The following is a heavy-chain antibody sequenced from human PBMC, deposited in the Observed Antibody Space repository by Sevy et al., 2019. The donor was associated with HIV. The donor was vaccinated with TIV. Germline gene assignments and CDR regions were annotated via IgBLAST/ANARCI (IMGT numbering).Heavy chain of an antibody. CDR2: INGGGGST. D-gene: IGHD3-3*01. CDR3: AKAPYYDFWSHNYNNWFDP. V-gene: IGHV3-23*01. CDR1: GFRFSAFG. J-gene: IGHJ5*02. Sequence: GGSLRLSCVASGFRFSAFGMAWVRQAAGEGLEWVSGINGGGGSTYYRNSVKGRFTVSRDNSKNTVYLQMNSLRADDTAVYYCAKAPYYDFWSHNYNNWFDPRGQGTLVTVSS.